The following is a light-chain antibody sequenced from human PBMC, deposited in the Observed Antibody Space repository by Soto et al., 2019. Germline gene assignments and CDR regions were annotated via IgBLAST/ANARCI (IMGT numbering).Light chain of an antibody. J-gene: IGLJ1*01. Sequence: QSALTQPPSVSGSPGQSVTISCSGTSSDVGSYNHVSWYQQAPGTAPKVMIYEVSNRPSGVPDRFSGSKSGNTASLTISGLQAEDEADYYCSSYTSSTTFVFGTGTKVTVL. CDR3: SSYTSSTTFV. CDR1: SSDVGSYNH. CDR2: EVS. V-gene: IGLV2-18*02.